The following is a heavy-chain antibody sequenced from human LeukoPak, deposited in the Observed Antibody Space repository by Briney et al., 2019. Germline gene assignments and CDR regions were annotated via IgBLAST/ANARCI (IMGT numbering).Heavy chain of an antibody. Sequence: SQTLSLTCAISGDSVSSNTAGWNWLRQSPSRGLEWLGRTYYRSKWYHDDALSVKGRITITPDTAKNQFSLKLSSVTAADTAVYYCASSKTIYGDPHFDYWGQGTLVTVSS. CDR1: GDSVSSNTAG. J-gene: IGHJ4*02. V-gene: IGHV6-1*01. CDR2: TYYRSKWYH. D-gene: IGHD4-17*01. CDR3: ASSKTIYGDPHFDY.